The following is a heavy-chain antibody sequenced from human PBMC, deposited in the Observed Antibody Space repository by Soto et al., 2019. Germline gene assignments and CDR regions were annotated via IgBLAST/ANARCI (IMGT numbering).Heavy chain of an antibody. CDR3: ARRSSGWYFDY. V-gene: IGHV3-23*01. CDR1: GFTFSNYA. D-gene: IGHD6-19*01. J-gene: IGHJ4*02. Sequence: EVQLLESGGGLVQPGGSLRLSCAAPGFTFSNYAMNWVRQAPGKGLEWVSVISGSGGSTYYADSVKGRFPISRDNSKNTLYLQMNSLRGEDTAVYYCARRSSGWYFDYWGQGTLVTVSS. CDR2: ISGSGGST.